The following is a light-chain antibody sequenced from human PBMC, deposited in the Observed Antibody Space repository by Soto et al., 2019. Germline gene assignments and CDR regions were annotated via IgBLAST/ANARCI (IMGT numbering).Light chain of an antibody. V-gene: IGLV2-8*01. J-gene: IGLJ3*02. CDR3: TSYVGSDIWV. CDR2: EVS. Sequence: QSALTQPPSASGSPEKSVTISCTGTSSDVGAYKYVSWYQQYPGKAPKLMIYEVSKRPSGVPDRFSGSKSGNTASLTVSGLQAEDEADYYCTSYVGSDIWVFGGGTKLTVL. CDR1: SSDVGAYKY.